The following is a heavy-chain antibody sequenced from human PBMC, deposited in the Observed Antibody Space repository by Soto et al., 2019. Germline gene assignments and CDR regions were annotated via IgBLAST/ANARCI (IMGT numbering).Heavy chain of an antibody. CDR3: ARGDGSSGSYRGYR. CDR2: IYYSGST. Sequence: QVQLQESGPGQVKPSQTLSLTCTVSGGSISSGGYYWSWIRQHPGKGLEWIGYIYYSGSTYYNPSHKRRFTISVDTSKNQFCLKVSSVSAADTAVYYCARGDGSSGSYRGYRWGQGTLVTVSS. J-gene: IGHJ4*02. D-gene: IGHD3-10*01. CDR1: GGSISSGGYY. V-gene: IGHV4-31*03.